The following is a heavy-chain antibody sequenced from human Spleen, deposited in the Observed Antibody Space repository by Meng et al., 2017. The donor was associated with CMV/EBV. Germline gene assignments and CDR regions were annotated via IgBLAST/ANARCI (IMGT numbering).Heavy chain of an antibody. V-gene: IGHV3-7*01. CDR1: GFPFNNYW. D-gene: IGHD2-21*02. Sequence: GESLKISCAASGFPFNNYWMTWVRQAPGKGLEWVANIKQDGSEKYYVDSVKGRFTIFRDNAKNSVYLQMNSLRVEDTAVYYCARESVRRIAVVTAGYFDYWGQGALVTVSS. J-gene: IGHJ4*02. CDR3: ARESVRRIAVVTAGYFDY. CDR2: IKQDGSEK.